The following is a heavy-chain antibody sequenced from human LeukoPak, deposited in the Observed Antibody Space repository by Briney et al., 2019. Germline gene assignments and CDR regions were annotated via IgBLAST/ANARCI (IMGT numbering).Heavy chain of an antibody. CDR2: ISGSGGST. CDR3: AKDRRELEWLLVFDY. Sequence: GGSLRLSCAASGFTVSGNYMSWVRQAPGKGLEWVSVISGSGGSTYYADSVKGRFTISRDNSKNTLYLQMNSLRAEDTAVYYCAKDRRELEWLLVFDYWGQGTLVTVSS. CDR1: GFTVSGNY. D-gene: IGHD3-3*01. V-gene: IGHV3-23*01. J-gene: IGHJ4*02.